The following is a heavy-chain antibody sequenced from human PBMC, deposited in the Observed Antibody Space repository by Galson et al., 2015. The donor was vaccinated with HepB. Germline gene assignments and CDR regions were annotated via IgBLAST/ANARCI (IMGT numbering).Heavy chain of an antibody. V-gene: IGHV4-34*01. Sequence: SETLSLTCAVYGGSFRGYYWSWIRQPPGKGLEWIGEINHIGSTNYNPSLKSRVTISVDTSKNQFSLKLSSVTAADTAVYYCGGGDYGSGSYYATAHPSGRGMDVWGPGTTVTASS. J-gene: IGHJ6*02. CDR1: GGSFRGYY. D-gene: IGHD3-10*01. CDR3: GGGDYGSGSYYATAHPSGRGMDV. CDR2: INHIGST.